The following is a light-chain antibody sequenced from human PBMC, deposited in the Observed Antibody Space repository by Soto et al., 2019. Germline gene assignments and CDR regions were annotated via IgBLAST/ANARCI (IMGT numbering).Light chain of an antibody. CDR1: QSGSSNF. CDR3: QQYGSSPRVT. V-gene: IGKV3-20*01. J-gene: IGKJ3*01. CDR2: GAS. Sequence: PGERATLSCRASQSGSSNFLAWYQQKPGQAPRLLIYGASSRATGIPDRFSGSGSGTDFTLTISRLEPEDFAVYYCQQYGSSPRVTFGPGTKVDIK.